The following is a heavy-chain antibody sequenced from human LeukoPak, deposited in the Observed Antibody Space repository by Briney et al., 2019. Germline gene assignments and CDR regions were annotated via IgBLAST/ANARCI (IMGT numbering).Heavy chain of an antibody. CDR1: GFTFSSYA. V-gene: IGHV3-21*01. CDR2: ISSSSSYI. D-gene: IGHD5-24*01. CDR3: ARPKMATIEDAFDI. J-gene: IGHJ3*02. Sequence: GGSLRLSCAASGFTFSSYAMSWVRQAPGKGLEWVSSISSSSSYIYYADSVKGRFTISRDNAKNSLYLQMNSLRAEDTAVYYCARPKMATIEDAFDIWGQGTMVTVSS.